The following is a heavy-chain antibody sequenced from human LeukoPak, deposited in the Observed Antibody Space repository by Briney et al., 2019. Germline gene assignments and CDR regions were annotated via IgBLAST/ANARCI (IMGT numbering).Heavy chain of an antibody. CDR2: IRYDGSNK. CDR1: GFTFSSYG. D-gene: IGHD3-16*02. CDR3: AKSHYDYVWGSYRQTTYYFDY. J-gene: IGHJ4*02. Sequence: GSLRLSCAASGFTFSSYGMHWVRQAPGKGLEWVAFIRYDGSNKYYADSVKGRFTISRDNSKNTLYLQMNSLRAEDTAVYYCAKSHYDYVWGSYRQTTYYFDYWGQGTLVTVSS. V-gene: IGHV3-30*02.